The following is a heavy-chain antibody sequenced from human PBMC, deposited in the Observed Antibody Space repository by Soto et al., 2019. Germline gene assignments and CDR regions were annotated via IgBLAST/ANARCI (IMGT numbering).Heavy chain of an antibody. Sequence: QVQLVQSGAEVKKPGASVKVSCKASGYTFTSYDINWVRQATGQGLEWMGWMNPNSGNTGYAQKFQGRVTMTRNTSRSTAYMELSSLRSEDPAVYYCARVRGGSGAPRLGGMDVWGQGTTVTVSS. CDR3: ARVRGGSGAPRLGGMDV. D-gene: IGHD3-10*01. CDR1: GYTFTSYD. J-gene: IGHJ6*02. CDR2: MNPNSGNT. V-gene: IGHV1-8*01.